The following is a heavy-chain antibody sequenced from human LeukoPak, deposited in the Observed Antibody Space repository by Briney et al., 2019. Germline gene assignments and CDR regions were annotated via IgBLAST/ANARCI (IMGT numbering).Heavy chain of an antibody. J-gene: IGHJ5*02. D-gene: IGHD3-10*01. V-gene: IGHV3-7*01. CDR3: ARTQLNGSRAP. CDR2: INQDGSGK. Sequence: GGSLRLSCAASGLSIGTYWMTWARQVPGKGLEWVANINQDGSGKSYVDSVKGRFTISRDNAENSLYLQMNGLRADDTAVYYCARTQLNGSRAPWGQGTLVTVSS. CDR1: GLSIGTYW.